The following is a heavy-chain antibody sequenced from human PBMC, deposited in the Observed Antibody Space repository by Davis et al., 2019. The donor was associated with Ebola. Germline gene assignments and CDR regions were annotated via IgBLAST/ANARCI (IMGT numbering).Heavy chain of an antibody. CDR2: ISYDGSNK. Sequence: PGGSLRLSCVASGFTFSSYGMHWVRQAPGKGLEWVAVISYDGSNKYYADSVKGRFTISRDNSKNTLYLQMNSLRAEDTAVYYCARGIDYWGQGTLVTVSS. V-gene: IGHV3-30*03. J-gene: IGHJ4*02. CDR3: ARGIDY. CDR1: GFTFSSYG.